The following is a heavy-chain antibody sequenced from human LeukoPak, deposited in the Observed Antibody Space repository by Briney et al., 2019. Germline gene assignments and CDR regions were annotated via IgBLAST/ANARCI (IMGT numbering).Heavy chain of an antibody. J-gene: IGHJ4*02. Sequence: ASVKVSCKASGYTFTGYYMHWVRQAPGQGLGWMGRINPNSGGTNYAQKFQGRVTMTRDTSISTAYMELSRLRSDDTAVYYCAQGSSSGYYWYYFDYWGQGTLVTVSS. D-gene: IGHD3-22*01. V-gene: IGHV1-2*06. CDR2: INPNSGGT. CDR1: GYTFTGYY. CDR3: AQGSSSGYYWYYFDY.